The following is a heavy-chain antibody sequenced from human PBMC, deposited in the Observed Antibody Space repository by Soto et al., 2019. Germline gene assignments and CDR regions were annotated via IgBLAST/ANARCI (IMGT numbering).Heavy chain of an antibody. Sequence: GGSLRLSCTASGFTFSSYSMNWVRQAPGEGLEWISYITSSSGTTDYADSVKGRVTISRDNTKNSLYLQMNSLTAEDTAVYYCARPRVTTPKGAFDIWGHGTMVTVSS. CDR2: ITSSSGTT. D-gene: IGHD3-3*01. V-gene: IGHV3-48*04. CDR1: GFTFSSYS. J-gene: IGHJ3*02. CDR3: ARPRVTTPKGAFDI.